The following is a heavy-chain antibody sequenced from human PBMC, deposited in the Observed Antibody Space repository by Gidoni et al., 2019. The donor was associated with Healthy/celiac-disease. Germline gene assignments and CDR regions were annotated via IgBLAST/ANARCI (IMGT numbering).Heavy chain of an antibody. J-gene: IGHJ4*02. CDR1: GFTVSSYY. Sequence: EVQLVESGGGLVQPGGSLRLSCAASGFTVSSYYMSWVRQAPGKGLGWVSVIYSGGSTYYADSVKGRFTISRDNSKNTLYLQMNSLRAEDTAVYYCARGEGYYDFWSGYYPFDYWGQGTLVTVSS. CDR3: ARGEGYYDFWSGYYPFDY. V-gene: IGHV3-66*01. D-gene: IGHD3-3*01. CDR2: IYSGGST.